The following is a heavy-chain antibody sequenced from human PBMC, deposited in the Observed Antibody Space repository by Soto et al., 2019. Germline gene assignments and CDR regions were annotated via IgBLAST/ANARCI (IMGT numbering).Heavy chain of an antibody. D-gene: IGHD1-20*01. CDR3: ATVHNTSRSFDY. Sequence: GGSLRLSCAASGFTFSIYAMTWVRQAPGKGLEWVSTTGGSGRTTYYADSVKGRFTVSRDNSKNTLDLQMSSLRAEDTAVYYCATVHNTSRSFDYWGQGTLVTVS. CDR2: TGGSGRTT. V-gene: IGHV3-23*01. CDR1: GFTFSIYA. J-gene: IGHJ4*02.